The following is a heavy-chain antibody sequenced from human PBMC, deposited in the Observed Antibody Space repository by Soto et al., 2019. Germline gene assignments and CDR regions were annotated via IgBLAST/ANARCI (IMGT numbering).Heavy chain of an antibody. J-gene: IGHJ5*02. V-gene: IGHV3-15*07. Sequence: PGGSLRLSCAASGFTFSNAWLNWVRQAPWKGLEWVGRIKSKTDGGTTDYAAPVKGRFTISRDDSKNTLYLQMNSLKTEDTAVYYCTADINYYGLWSYCTLFNWFDRWCQGTLVTV. CDR2: IKSKTDGGTT. CDR1: GFTFSNAW. D-gene: IGHD3-10*01. CDR3: TADINYYGLWSYCTLFNWFDR.